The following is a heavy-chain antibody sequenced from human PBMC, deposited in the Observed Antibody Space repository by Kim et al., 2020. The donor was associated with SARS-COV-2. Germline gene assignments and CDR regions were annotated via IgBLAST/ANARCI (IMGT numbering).Heavy chain of an antibody. Sequence: SETLSLTCIVSGGSISGSSFFWGWVRLPPGKGPEWLGSIYYSGTTYYNPSLLQNTVTISVDTSKNQISLKMRSVTAADTAVYYCARHRGPYYESSELDAFDSWGQGTLVIVSS. V-gene: IGHV4-39*01. CDR2: IYYSGTT. CDR3: ARHRGPYYESSELDAFDS. J-gene: IGHJ4*02. D-gene: IGHD3-22*01. CDR1: GGSISGSSFF.